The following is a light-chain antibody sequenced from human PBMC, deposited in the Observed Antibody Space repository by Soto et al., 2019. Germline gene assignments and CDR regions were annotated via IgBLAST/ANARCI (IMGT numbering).Light chain of an antibody. CDR1: QSVSSSY. V-gene: IGKV3-20*01. CDR3: QQYGSSPLT. J-gene: IGKJ4*01. CDR2: GAS. Sequence: EIVLTQSPGTLSLSPGERATLSCRASQSVSSSYLAWYQQKPGQDPRLLIYGASSRATGIPDRFSGSGPGTDFTLTISSLEPEDFAVYYCQQYGSSPLTFGGGTKVEIK.